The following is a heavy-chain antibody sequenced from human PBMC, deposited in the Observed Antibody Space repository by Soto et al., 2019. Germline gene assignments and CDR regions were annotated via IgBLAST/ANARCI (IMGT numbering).Heavy chain of an antibody. CDR1: GYPFTGHY. J-gene: IGHJ5*02. Sequence: GASVKVCFKASGYPFTGHYMHWVRQAPGQGLEWMGWINPNNGGANYAQKFHGRVTMTRDTSISTAYMELSRLRSDDTAVYYCARKKAERDWFDPWGQGTMVTVSS. D-gene: IGHD1-26*01. CDR3: ARKKAERDWFDP. V-gene: IGHV1-2*02. CDR2: INPNNGGA.